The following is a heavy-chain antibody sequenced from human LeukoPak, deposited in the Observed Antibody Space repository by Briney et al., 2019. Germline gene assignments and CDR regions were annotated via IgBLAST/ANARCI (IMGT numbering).Heavy chain of an antibody. J-gene: IGHJ3*02. D-gene: IGHD5-18*01. V-gene: IGHV3-9*01. CDR3: ARDRGLQQGVCEI. Sequence: PGGSLRLSCAASGFTFDNYAMHWVRQAPGKGLEWVSGVNWDSSRRGSAESLRGRFTISRDNAKNSVFLQMDSLRLEDTALYFCARDRGLQQGVCEIWGRGTMVIVSS. CDR2: VNWDSSRR. CDR1: GFTFDNYA.